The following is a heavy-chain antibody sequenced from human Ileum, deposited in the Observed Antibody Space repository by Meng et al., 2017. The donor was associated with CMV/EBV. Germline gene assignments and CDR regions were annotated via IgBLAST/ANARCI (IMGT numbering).Heavy chain of an antibody. J-gene: IGHJ3*02. D-gene: IGHD1-1*01. V-gene: IGHV1-46*01. CDR2: INPRDGST. CDR3: ARGQNGWGDI. Sequence: ASVKVSCKASGYIFTIYYLHWVRQAPGQGLEWMGIINPRDGSTTYAQKFQGRVTMYRDTSTSTVYMELSSLKSEDTAVYYCARGQNGWGDIWGQGTRVTVSS. CDR1: GYIFTIYY.